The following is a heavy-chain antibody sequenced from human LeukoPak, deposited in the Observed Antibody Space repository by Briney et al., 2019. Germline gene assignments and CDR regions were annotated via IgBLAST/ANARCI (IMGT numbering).Heavy chain of an antibody. CDR2: ISSNGGST. V-gene: IGHV3-64*04. CDR3: ARDPYGTGAFDY. Sequence: GGSLRLSCSASGFTFSSYAMHWVRQAPGKGLEYVSAISSNGGSTYYADSVKGRFTISRDNSKNTVYLQVNSLRAEDTAVYYCARDPYGTGAFDYWGQGTQVTVSS. D-gene: IGHD1-1*01. J-gene: IGHJ4*02. CDR1: GFTFSSYA.